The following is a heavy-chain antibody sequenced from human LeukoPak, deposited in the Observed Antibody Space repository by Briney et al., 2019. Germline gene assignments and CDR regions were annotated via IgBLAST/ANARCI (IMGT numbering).Heavy chain of an antibody. Sequence: PGKSLRLSCAAAGFTFSNYAMHWVRQAPGKGLEWVAVISFDGSEKYFADSVKGRFTISRDNSRNTLYLQMNSLRAEDTAVYYCARVGRWIQLFSYMDVWGKGTTVTVSS. J-gene: IGHJ6*03. CDR2: ISFDGSEK. D-gene: IGHD5-18*01. CDR3: ARVGRWIQLFSYMDV. CDR1: GFTFSNYA. V-gene: IGHV3-30*04.